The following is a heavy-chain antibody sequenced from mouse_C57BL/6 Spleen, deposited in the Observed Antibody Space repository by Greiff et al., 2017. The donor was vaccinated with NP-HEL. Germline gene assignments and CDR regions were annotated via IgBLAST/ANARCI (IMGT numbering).Heavy chain of an antibody. Sequence: VQLQQSGAELAKPGASVKLSCKASGYTFTSYWMHWVKQRPGQGLEWIGYINPSSGYTKYNQKFKDKATLTAYKSSSTAYMQLISLTYADSAVYYCATAQATYYFDYWGQGTTLTVSS. D-gene: IGHD3-2*02. CDR3: ATAQATYYFDY. CDR1: GYTFTSYW. CDR2: INPSSGYT. J-gene: IGHJ2*01. V-gene: IGHV1-7*01.